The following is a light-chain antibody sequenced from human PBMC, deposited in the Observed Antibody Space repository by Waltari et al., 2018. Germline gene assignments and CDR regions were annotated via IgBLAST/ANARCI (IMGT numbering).Light chain of an antibody. CDR2: CVN. CDR1: SSALLNYNF. Sequence: QSALTQPPFASGSPGQSVTISCTGTSSALLNYNFVSWYQLTGKPPKLLICCVNRRPLGVPDRFSCLECGNTASLIASGLQSEDEAYYYCVSYVGGNRVVLGGGTKLTVL. CDR3: VSYVGGNRVV. V-gene: IGLV2-8*01. J-gene: IGLJ3*02.